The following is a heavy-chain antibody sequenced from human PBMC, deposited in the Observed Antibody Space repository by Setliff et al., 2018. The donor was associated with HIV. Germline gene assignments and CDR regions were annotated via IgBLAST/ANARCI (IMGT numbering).Heavy chain of an antibody. CDR3: AKPANGG. V-gene: IGHV3-23*01. J-gene: IGHJ3*01. Sequence: GGXLRLSCAASGFXFXXXXMTWVRQAPGKGLECVSGISGSGDTXXXADSVXGRFTISRDNSXNILSLQRNSLRXEATXXYYXAKPANGGWGQGTMVTVSS. CDR1: GFXFXXXX. CDR2: ISGSGDTX.